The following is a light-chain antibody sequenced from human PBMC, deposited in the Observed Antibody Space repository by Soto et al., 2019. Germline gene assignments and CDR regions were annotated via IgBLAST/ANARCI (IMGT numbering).Light chain of an antibody. Sequence: QPVLTQSPSASASLGASVKLTCTLSSGHSSYAIAWHQQQSEKGPRFLMKFNSDGSHSKGDGIPDRFSGSSSGAERYLTISSLQSEDEADYYCQTWGDGFRVFGGGTKVTVL. CDR3: QTWGDGFRV. CDR2: FNSDGSH. J-gene: IGLJ2*01. V-gene: IGLV4-69*01. CDR1: SGHSSYA.